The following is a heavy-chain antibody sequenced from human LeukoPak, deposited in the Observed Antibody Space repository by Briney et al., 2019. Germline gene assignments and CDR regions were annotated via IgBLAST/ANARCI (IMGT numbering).Heavy chain of an antibody. CDR3: ARRGVRGVITQRYYFDY. D-gene: IGHD3-10*01. J-gene: IGHJ4*02. CDR2: INHSGST. CDR1: GGSISSSSYY. Sequence: SETLSLTCTVSGGSISSSSYYWGWIRQPPGTGLEWIGEINHSGSTNYNPSLKSRVTISVDTSKNQFSLKLSSVTAADTAVYYCARRGVRGVITQRYYFDYWGQGTLVTVSS. V-gene: IGHV4-39*07.